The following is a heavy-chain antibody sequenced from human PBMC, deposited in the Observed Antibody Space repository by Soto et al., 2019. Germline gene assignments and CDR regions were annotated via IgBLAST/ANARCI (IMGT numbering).Heavy chain of an antibody. D-gene: IGHD5-12*01. J-gene: IGHJ4*02. CDR1: GGSISSGDYF. CDR2: IYYSGTT. CDR3: ARAPGGYALGY. V-gene: IGHV4-30-4*01. Sequence: QVQLQESGPGLVKPSQTLSLTCTVSGGSISSGDYFWSWIRQPPGKGLEWIAYIYYSGTTSYNPSLKSRVTISLDTSKNQFSLKLSSVTAADTAVYYCARAPGGYALGYWGQGTLVTVSS.